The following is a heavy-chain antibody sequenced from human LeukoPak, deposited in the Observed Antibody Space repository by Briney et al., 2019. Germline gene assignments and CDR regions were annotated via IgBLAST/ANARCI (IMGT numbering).Heavy chain of an antibody. J-gene: IGHJ4*02. Sequence: GGSLRLSCAASGFTFSSYSMNWVRQAPGEGLEWVSSISSSSSYIYYADSVKGRFTISRDNAKNSPYLQMNSLRAEDTAVYYCASSLIAAAGTSDYWGQGTLVTVSS. V-gene: IGHV3-21*01. D-gene: IGHD6-13*01. CDR2: ISSSSSYI. CDR3: ASSLIAAAGTSDY. CDR1: GFTFSSYS.